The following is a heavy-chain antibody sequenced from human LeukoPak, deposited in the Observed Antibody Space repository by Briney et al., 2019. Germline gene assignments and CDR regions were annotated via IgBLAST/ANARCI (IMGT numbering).Heavy chain of an antibody. CDR3: ARLRTYSSGWQTKNYFDY. CDR2: INHSGST. J-gene: IGHJ4*02. Sequence: SETLSLTCAVYGGSFSGYYWSWIRQPPGKGLEWIGEINHSGSTNYSPSLKSRVTISVDTSKNQFSLKLSSVTAADTAVYYCARLRTYSSGWQTKNYFDYWGQGTLVTVSS. CDR1: GGSFSGYY. D-gene: IGHD6-19*01. V-gene: IGHV4-34*01.